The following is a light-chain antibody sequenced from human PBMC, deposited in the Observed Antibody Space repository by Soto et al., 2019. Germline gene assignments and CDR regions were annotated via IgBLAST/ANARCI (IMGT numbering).Light chain of an antibody. CDR2: EVS. CDR1: SSDVGGYNY. CDR3: SSYAGSNNLGV. Sequence: QSVLTQPPSASGSPGQSVTISCTGTSSDVGGYNYVSWYQQHPGQAPKLMIYEVSQRPSGVPDRFSGSKSGNTASLTVSGLQAEDEADYSCSSYAGSNNLGVFGTGTKVTVL. J-gene: IGLJ1*01. V-gene: IGLV2-8*01.